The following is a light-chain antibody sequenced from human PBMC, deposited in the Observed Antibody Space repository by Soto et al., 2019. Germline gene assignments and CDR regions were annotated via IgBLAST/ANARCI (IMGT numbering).Light chain of an antibody. CDR3: QQSYSTLIT. CDR1: QSISSY. V-gene: IGKV1-39*01. J-gene: IGKJ5*01. Sequence: IWMTQSPSLLSASTGDRVTISCRMSQSISSYLNWYQQKPGKAPKLLIYAASSLQSGVPSRFSGSGSGTDFTLTISSLQPEDFATYYCQQSYSTLITFGQGTRLEIK. CDR2: AAS.